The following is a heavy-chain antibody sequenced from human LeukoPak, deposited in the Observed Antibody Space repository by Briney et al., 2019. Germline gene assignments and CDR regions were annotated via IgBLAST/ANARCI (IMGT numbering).Heavy chain of an antibody. CDR2: IFHSGSV. Sequence: PSETLSLTCIVSGYSIISDYFWGWVRQPPGKGPEWVGSIFHSGSVFYNPSLRSRVTLPIEPSKNRFSLELTSVTAADTAIYYCARVVASTSIDSWGQGTLVTVSS. V-gene: IGHV4-38-2*02. J-gene: IGHJ4*02. CDR1: GYSIISDYF. D-gene: IGHD2-15*01. CDR3: ARVVASTSIDS.